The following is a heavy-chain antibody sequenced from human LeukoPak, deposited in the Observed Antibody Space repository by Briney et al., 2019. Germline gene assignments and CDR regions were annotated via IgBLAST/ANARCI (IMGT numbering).Heavy chain of an antibody. CDR2: MNPNSGNT. D-gene: IGHD3-3*01. CDR1: GYTFTSYD. CDR3: ARVVGSGDFWSGYYYYFDY. V-gene: IGHV1-8*03. Sequence: ASVKVSCKASGYTFTSYDINWVRQATGQGLEWMGWMNPNSGNTGYAQKFQGRVTITRNTSISTAHMELSSLRSEDTAVYYCARVVGSGDFWSGYYYYFDYWGQGTLVTVSS. J-gene: IGHJ4*02.